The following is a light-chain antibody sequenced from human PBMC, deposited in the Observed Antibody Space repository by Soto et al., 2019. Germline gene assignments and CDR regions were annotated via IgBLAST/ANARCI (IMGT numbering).Light chain of an antibody. J-gene: IGKJ1*01. Sequence: EIVMTQSPGTLSVSPGERATLSCRASQSVSSNFAWYQQKPGQAPRLLIYGASTRATGIPARFSGSGSGTEFTLTISRLQSEDFAVYYCQQYNNWPPWTFGQGTKVEIK. CDR2: GAS. CDR1: QSVSSN. V-gene: IGKV3-15*01. CDR3: QQYNNWPPWT.